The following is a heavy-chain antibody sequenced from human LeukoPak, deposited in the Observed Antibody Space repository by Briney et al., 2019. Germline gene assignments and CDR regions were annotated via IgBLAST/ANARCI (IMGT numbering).Heavy chain of an antibody. CDR3: ARVTTIAAAANSFDY. CDR1: GGSISSSNW. CDR2: IYHGGYT. J-gene: IGHJ4*02. V-gene: IGHV4-4*02. Sequence: SETLSLTCGVSGGSISSSNWWSWVRQPPGKGLECIGEIYHGGYTNYNPSLKSRVTISVDKSKNQFSLKLTSVTAADTAVYYCARVTTIAAAANSFDYWGQGALVTVSS. D-gene: IGHD6-13*01.